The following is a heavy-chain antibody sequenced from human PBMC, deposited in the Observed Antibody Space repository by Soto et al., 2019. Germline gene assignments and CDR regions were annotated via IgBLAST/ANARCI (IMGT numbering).Heavy chain of an antibody. V-gene: IGHV3-15*07. CDR1: GFTFNDAW. CDR3: XTDREFRPAY. CDR2: FKSKIDGGTI. J-gene: IGHJ4*02. Sequence: GGSLRLSCAASGFTFNDAWMNWALQAPWKGLEWVGLFKSKIDGGTIHYAAPLKGRFTISRDDSKNMFYLQMNSLKVEDTAVYYCXTDREFRPAYWGQGTLVTVSS.